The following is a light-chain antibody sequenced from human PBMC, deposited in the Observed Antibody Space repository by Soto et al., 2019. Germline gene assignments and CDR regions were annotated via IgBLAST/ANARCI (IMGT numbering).Light chain of an antibody. Sequence: EIVLTQSPGTLSLSPGERATLSCRASQSVSSSYLAWYQQRPGQAPRLLIYGASSRSTVIPDRFSGSGSGTDFTLTISRLQPEDFPVYDYQAYDSSPSQFTFCPGPKVDVK. J-gene: IGKJ3*01. CDR3: QAYDSSPSQFT. CDR1: QSVSSSY. CDR2: GAS. V-gene: IGKV3-20*01.